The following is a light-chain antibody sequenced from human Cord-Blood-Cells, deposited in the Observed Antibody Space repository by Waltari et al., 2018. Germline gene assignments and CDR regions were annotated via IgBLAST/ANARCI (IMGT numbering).Light chain of an antibody. CDR3: NSRDSSGNHLE. Sequence: SSELTQDPAVSVALGQTVRITCQGDSLRSYYASWYQQKPGQAPVLVIYGKNNRPSVIPDRFSGASSGNTASLTITGAQAEDEADYYCNSRDSSGNHLEFGGGTKLTVL. CDR1: SLRSYY. J-gene: IGLJ2*01. CDR2: GKN. V-gene: IGLV3-19*01.